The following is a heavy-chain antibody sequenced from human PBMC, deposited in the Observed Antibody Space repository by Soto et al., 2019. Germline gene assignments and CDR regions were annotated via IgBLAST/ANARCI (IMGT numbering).Heavy chain of an antibody. CDR1: GYTFTSYY. CDR3: ARDQARRGYSGYDVAAAIDY. V-gene: IGHV1-46*03. CDR2: INPSGGST. Sequence: GASVKVSCKASGYTFTSYYMHWVRQAPGQGLEWMGIINPSGGSTSYAQKFQGRVTMTRDTSTSTVYMELSSLRSEDTAVYYCARDQARRGYSGYDVAAAIDYWGQGTLVTVSS. J-gene: IGHJ4*02. D-gene: IGHD5-12*01.